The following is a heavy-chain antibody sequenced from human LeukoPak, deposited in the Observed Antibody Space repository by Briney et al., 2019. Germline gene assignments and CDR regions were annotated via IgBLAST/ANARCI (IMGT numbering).Heavy chain of an antibody. CDR3: ARGKKYSIPFDY. CDR1: GYRFTGYW. V-gene: IGHV5-51*01. CDR2: IYPGDSDT. D-gene: IGHD5-18*01. J-gene: IGHJ4*02. Sequence: GESLKISCKGSGYRFTGYWIGWVRQMPGKGLGWMGVIYPGDSDTRYGPSFQGQVTISADKSISTAYLQWSSLKASDTAMYYCARGKKYSIPFDYWGQGTLVTVSS.